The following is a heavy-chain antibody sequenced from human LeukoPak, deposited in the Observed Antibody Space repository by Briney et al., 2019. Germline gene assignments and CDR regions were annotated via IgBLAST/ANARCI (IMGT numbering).Heavy chain of an antibody. J-gene: IGHJ4*02. Sequence: PGGSLRLSCAASGFTFSSYAMSWVRQAPGKGLEWVSSISSSSSYIYYADSVKGRFTISRDNAKNSLYLQMNSLRAEDTAVYYCARDLSSVPNYYDSSGYYQHPPFDYWGQGTLVTVSS. CDR1: GFTFSSYA. CDR3: ARDLSSVPNYYDSSGYYQHPPFDY. V-gene: IGHV3-21*01. CDR2: ISSSSSYI. D-gene: IGHD3-22*01.